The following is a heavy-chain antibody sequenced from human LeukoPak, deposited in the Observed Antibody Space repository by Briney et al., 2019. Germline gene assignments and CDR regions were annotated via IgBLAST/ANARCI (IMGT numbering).Heavy chain of an antibody. Sequence: GGSLRLSCAASGFIVSRKYMSWVRQAPGKGLEWVSVIYSGGSTYYADSVKGRFTISGDNSKNTLYLQMNSLRAEDTAIYYCARDLGGDRYNYFSFGAFDIWGQGTMVTVSS. J-gene: IGHJ3*02. V-gene: IGHV3-53*01. CDR1: GFIVSRKY. CDR3: ARDLGGDRYNYFSFGAFDI. CDR2: IYSGGST. D-gene: IGHD5-24*01.